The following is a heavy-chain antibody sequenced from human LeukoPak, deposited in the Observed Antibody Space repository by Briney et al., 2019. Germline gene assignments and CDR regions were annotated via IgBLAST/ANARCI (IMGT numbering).Heavy chain of an antibody. J-gene: IGHJ4*02. CDR3: ARDQHDTWSRRGNFDS. Sequence: GGSLRLSCVASGFTFGKYWMSWVRQAPGKGLEWVANIKLDGSEKNYVDSVKGRFTISRDNTKNSLYLQMNSLRAEDTAVFYCARDQHDTWSRRGNFDSWGQGTLVIVSS. CDR2: IKLDGSEK. CDR1: GFTFGKYW. V-gene: IGHV3-7*03. D-gene: IGHD3-3*01.